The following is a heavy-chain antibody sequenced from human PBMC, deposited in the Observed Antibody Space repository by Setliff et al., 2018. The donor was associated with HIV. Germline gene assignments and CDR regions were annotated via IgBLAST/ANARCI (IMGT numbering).Heavy chain of an antibody. CDR3: ARWRGQLWLRGAFDY. Sequence: RLSCAASEFAFSSYNMNWVRQAPGKGLEWVSSISSSSDTCTYYADSVKGRFTISRNNAKNSLYLQMNSLRAEDTAVYYCARWRGQLWLRGAFDYWGLGTLVTVSS. CDR1: EFAFSSYN. CDR2: ISSSSDTCT. D-gene: IGHD5-18*01. V-gene: IGHV3-21*06. J-gene: IGHJ4*02.